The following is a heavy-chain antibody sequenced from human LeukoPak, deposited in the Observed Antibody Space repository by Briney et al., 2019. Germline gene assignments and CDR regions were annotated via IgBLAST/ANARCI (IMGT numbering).Heavy chain of an antibody. V-gene: IGHV4-59*01. Sequence: SETLSLTCTVSGGSISSYYWSWIRQPPGKGLEWIGYIYYSGSTNYNPSLKSRVTISVDTSKNQFSLKLSSVTAADTAVYYCARVGRRYSSGWYVPGYYYYYMDVGGKGTTVTVSS. CDR1: GGSISSYY. CDR3: ARVGRRYSSGWYVPGYYYYYMDV. CDR2: IYYSGST. D-gene: IGHD6-19*01. J-gene: IGHJ6*03.